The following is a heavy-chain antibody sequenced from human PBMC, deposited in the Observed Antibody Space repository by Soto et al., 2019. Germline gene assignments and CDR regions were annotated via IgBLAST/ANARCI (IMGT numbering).Heavy chain of an antibody. CDR1: GFMFSAYA. CDR2: ISYDGTNK. V-gene: IGHV3-30*04. D-gene: IGHD3-22*01. CDR3: ASAFYYDSSLVV. J-gene: IGHJ4*02. Sequence: PGGSLRLSCAASGFMFSAYAMLWVRQAPGKGLEWVAAISYDGTNKYYADSIKGRFTISRDNSAYLQWSSLKASDTAMYYCASAFYYDSSLVVWGQGTLVTVSS.